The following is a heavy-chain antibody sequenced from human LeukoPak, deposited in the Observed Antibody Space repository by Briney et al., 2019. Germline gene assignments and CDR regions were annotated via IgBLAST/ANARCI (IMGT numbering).Heavy chain of an antibody. CDR2: IYSGGST. D-gene: IGHD3-3*01. J-gene: IGHJ4*02. CDR3: AREYYDFWSGYR. CDR1: GFTVSSNY. Sequence: GGSLRLSCAASGFTVSSNYMSWVRQAPGKGLEWVSVIYSGGSTYYADSVKGRFTISRDNSKNTLYLQMNSLGAEDTAVYYCAREYYDFWSGYRWGQGTLVTVSS. V-gene: IGHV3-66*02.